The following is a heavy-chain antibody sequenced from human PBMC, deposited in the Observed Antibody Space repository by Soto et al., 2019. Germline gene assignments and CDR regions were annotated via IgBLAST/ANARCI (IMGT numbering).Heavy chain of an antibody. CDR1: GFMVSTYV. J-gene: IGHJ3*02. D-gene: IGHD4-17*01. CDR3: AHPRGYGVFDAVDI. V-gene: IGHV3-23*01. Sequence: EVQLLESGGGLVQPGVSLGLSGAASGFMVSTYVMNWVRQAPGKGLECVSAISNTGGSTFYAESVRGRFTISRDNSINTLYLQMTSLRTEDTAVYYCAHPRGYGVFDAVDIWGQGTMVTVSS. CDR2: ISNTGGST.